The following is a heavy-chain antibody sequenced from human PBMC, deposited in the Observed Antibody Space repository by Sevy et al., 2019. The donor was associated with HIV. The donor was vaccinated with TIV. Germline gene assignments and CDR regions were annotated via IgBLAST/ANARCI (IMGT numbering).Heavy chain of an antibody. V-gene: IGHV4-59*08. CDR2: IYYNGHI. Sequence: SETLSLTCTVSGGSITSLYWNWIRQPPGKGLEWIANIYYNGHINYNPSLKSRVTFSLDTSKNQFSLRLSSVTAADTAMYYCAGENAWGRGDSSGQGTMVTVSS. CDR3: AGENAWGRGDS. CDR1: GGSITSLY. J-gene: IGHJ5*01. D-gene: IGHD1-26*01.